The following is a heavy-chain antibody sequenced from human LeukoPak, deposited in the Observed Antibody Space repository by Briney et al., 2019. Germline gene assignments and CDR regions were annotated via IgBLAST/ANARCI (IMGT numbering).Heavy chain of an antibody. J-gene: IGHJ4*02. V-gene: IGHV1-46*01. CDR3: ARDLQARVIIYSPDF. CDR2: INPDSGST. Sequence: GASVKVSCKASGYSFITYYMHWVRQAPGQGLEWMGLINPDSGSTNYAQNFQGRVTMTRDTSTSTVYMELSSLTSEDTAVYYCARDLQARVIIYSPDFWGQGTLVTVSS. D-gene: IGHD2-21*01. CDR1: GYSFITYY.